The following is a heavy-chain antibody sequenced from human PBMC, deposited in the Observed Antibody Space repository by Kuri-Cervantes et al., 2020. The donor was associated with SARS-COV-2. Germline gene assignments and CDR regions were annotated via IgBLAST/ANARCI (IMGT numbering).Heavy chain of an antibody. D-gene: IGHD2-2*01. J-gene: IGHJ4*02. Sequence: SGPTLVKPTQTLTLTCTFSGFSLSTSGVGVGWIRQPPGKALEWLALIYWNDDKRYSPSLKSSLTITKDTSKNQVVLTMTNMDPVDTATYYCAHTLVVPDFDYWGQGTLVTVSS. V-gene: IGHV2-5*01. CDR3: AHTLVVPDFDY. CDR2: IYWNDDK. CDR1: GFSLSTSGVG.